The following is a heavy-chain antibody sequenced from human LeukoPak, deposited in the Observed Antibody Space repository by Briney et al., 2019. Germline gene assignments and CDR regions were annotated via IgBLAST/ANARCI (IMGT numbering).Heavy chain of an antibody. V-gene: IGHV3-11*01. CDR3: ARDNYYDSSGSDYFDY. CDR1: GFTFSDYY. J-gene: IGHJ4*02. CDR2: ISSSGSTI. D-gene: IGHD3-22*01. Sequence: GGSLRLSCAASGFTFSDYYMSWIRQAPGKGLEWVPYISSSGSTIYYADSVKGRFTISRDNAKNSLYLQMNSLRAEDTAVYYCARDNYYDSSGSDYFDYWGQGTLVTVSS.